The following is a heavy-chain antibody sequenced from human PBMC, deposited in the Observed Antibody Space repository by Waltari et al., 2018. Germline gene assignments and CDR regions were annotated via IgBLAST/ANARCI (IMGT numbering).Heavy chain of an antibody. CDR3: ARDRGYCSSTSCQGWFDP. V-gene: IGHV1-69*04. CDR2: IIPRFCKA. CDR1: GVTFSSYA. Sequence: QVQLVQSGAEVKKPGSSVKVSCKASGVTFSSYAISWVRQAPGQGLEWMGMIIPRFCKANYSQKFQGRATITAEKSTSTAYMELSSLSYEDTAVYYCARDRGYCSSTSCQGWFDPWGQGTLVTVSS. J-gene: IGHJ5*02. D-gene: IGHD2-2*01.